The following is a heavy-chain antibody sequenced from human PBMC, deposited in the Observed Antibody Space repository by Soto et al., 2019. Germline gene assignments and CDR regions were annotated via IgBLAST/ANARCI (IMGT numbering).Heavy chain of an antibody. V-gene: IGHV1-24*01. J-gene: IGHJ6*02. CDR2: FDPEDGET. CDR1: GYTLTELS. Sequence: ASVKVSCKVSGYTLTELSMHWVRQAPGKGLEWMGGFDPEDGETIYAQKFQGRVTMTEDTSTDTAYMELSSLRSEDTAVYYCASDRARMARRVLGIYYYYGMDVWGQGTMVTVYS. D-gene: IGHD3-10*01. CDR3: ASDRARMARRVLGIYYYYGMDV.